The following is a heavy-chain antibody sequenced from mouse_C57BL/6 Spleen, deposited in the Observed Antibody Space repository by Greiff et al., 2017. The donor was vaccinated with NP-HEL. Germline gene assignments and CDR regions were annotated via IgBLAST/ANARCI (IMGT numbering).Heavy chain of an antibody. CDR1: GYTFTSYG. D-gene: IGHD1-1*01. CDR2: IYPRSGNT. J-gene: IGHJ1*03. Sequence: VQLVESGAELARPGASVKLSCKASGYTFTSYGISWVKQRTGQGLEWIGEIYPRSGNTYYNEKFKGKATLTADKSSSTAYMELRSLTSEDSAVYFWARGELRDWYFDVWGTGTTVTVSS. CDR3: ARGELRDWYFDV. V-gene: IGHV1-81*01.